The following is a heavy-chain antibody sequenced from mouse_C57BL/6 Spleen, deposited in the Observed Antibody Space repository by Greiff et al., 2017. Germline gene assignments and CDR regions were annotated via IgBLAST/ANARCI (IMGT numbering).Heavy chain of an antibody. V-gene: IGHV1-82*01. D-gene: IGHD2-3*01. CDR3: ASPSRDGYYGAY. CDR2: IYPGDGDT. CDR1: GYAFSSSW. J-gene: IGHJ3*01. Sequence: QVQLQQSGPELVKPGASVKISCKASGYAFSSSWMNWVKQRPGKGLEWIGRIYPGDGDTNYNGKFKGKAKLTADKSSSTAYMQLSSLTSEDSAVYFCASPSRDGYYGAYWGQGTLVTVSA.